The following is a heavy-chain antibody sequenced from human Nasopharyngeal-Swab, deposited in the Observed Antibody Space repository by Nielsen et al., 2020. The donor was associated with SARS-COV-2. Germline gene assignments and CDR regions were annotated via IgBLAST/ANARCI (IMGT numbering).Heavy chain of an antibody. CDR1: GYTFLDFK. D-gene: IGHD6-13*01. J-gene: IGHJ4*02. CDR3: ARLGAAGDFDY. Sequence: ASVKVSCKASGYTFLDFKLHCVRQAPGQGLEWMGWINPDTGGTTYAQRFQGWVTMTRDTSISTFYMDLNRLKSDDMAVYYCARLGAAGDFDYWGQGTLVTVSS. CDR2: INPDTGGT. V-gene: IGHV1-2*04.